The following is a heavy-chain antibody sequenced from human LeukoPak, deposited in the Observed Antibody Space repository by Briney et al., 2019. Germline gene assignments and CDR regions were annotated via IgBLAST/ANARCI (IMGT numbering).Heavy chain of an antibody. V-gene: IGHV1-46*01. CDR3: AGDRAFGGTYDY. Sequence: ASVKVSCKASGYTFTSYYMHWVRQAPGQGLEWMGIINPSGGSTSYAQKFQGRVTMTRDMSTSTVYMELSSLRSEDTAVYYCAGDRAFGGTYDYWGQGTLVTVSS. J-gene: IGHJ4*02. CDR1: GYTFTSYY. CDR2: INPSGGST. D-gene: IGHD3-16*01.